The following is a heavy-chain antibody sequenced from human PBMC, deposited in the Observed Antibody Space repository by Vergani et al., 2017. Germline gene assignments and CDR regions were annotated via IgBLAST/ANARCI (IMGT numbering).Heavy chain of an antibody. J-gene: IGHJ2*01. CDR2: IYYSGST. Sequence: QVQLQESGPGLVKPSETLSLTCTVSGGSISSYYWSWIRQPPGKGLEWIGYIYYSGSTNYNPSLKSRVTISVDTSKNQFSLKLSSVTAADTAVYYCARTLAVAGTTRQKNWYFDLWGRGTLVTVSS. CDR1: GGSISSYY. V-gene: IGHV4-59*12. D-gene: IGHD6-19*01. CDR3: ARTLAVAGTTRQKNWYFDL.